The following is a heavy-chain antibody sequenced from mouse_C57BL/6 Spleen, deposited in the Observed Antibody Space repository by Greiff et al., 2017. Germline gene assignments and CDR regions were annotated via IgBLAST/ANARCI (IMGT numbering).Heavy chain of an antibody. Sequence: QVQLQQSGPELVKPGASVKISCKASGYAFSSSWMNWVKQRPGKGLEWIGRIYPGDGDTNYNGKFKGKATLTADKSSSTAYMQLSSLTSEDSAVYVCARKANWDDYFDYWGQGTTLTVSS. CDR3: ARKANWDDYFDY. CDR1: GYAFSSSW. D-gene: IGHD4-1*01. J-gene: IGHJ2*01. CDR2: IYPGDGDT. V-gene: IGHV1-82*01.